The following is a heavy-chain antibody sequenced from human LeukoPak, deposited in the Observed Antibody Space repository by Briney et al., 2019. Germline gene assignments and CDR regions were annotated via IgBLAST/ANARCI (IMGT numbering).Heavy chain of an antibody. CDR1: GFTFSSHW. CDR3: RTGKDALDI. Sequence: GGSLRLSCAASGFTFSSHWMHWVRQAPGKGLVWVSRINSDGSSTNYADSVKGRFTISRDNAKNTVYLQMNSLRAEDTAAYYCRTGKDALDIWGQGTMVTVSS. V-gene: IGHV3-74*01. D-gene: IGHD1-14*01. CDR2: INSDGSST. J-gene: IGHJ3*02.